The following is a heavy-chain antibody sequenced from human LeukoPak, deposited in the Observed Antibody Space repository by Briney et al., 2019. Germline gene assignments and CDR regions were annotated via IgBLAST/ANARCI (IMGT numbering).Heavy chain of an antibody. CDR2: ISAYNGNT. Sequence: ASVKVSCKASGYTFTSYGISWVRQAPGQGLEWMGWISAYNGNTNYAQKLQGRVTMTTDTSTSTAYMELRSLRSDDTAVYYCARGGRYYDFWGGAPDAFDIWGQGTMVTVSS. J-gene: IGHJ3*02. CDR1: GYTFTSYG. CDR3: ARGGRYYDFWGGAPDAFDI. V-gene: IGHV1-18*01. D-gene: IGHD3-3*01.